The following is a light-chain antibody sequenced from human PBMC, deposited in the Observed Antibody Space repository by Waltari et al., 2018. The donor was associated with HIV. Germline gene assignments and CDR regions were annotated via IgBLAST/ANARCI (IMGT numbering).Light chain of an antibody. J-gene: IGKJ4*01. CDR1: QSVSSF. Sequence: EIVLTQSPATLSLSPGERATLSCRASQSVSSFLAWYQHKPGQAPRLLIHAASNRATGIPARFSGGGSVTDFTLTISSLESEDFAVYYCQQRRNWPLTFGGGTKVEIK. V-gene: IGKV3-11*01. CDR3: QQRRNWPLT. CDR2: AAS.